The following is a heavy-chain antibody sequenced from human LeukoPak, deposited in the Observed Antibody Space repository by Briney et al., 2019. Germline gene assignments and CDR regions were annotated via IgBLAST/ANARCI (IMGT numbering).Heavy chain of an antibody. CDR3: ASHVPAPDL. CDR1: GFTFSSYA. CDR2: ITYDGSNK. J-gene: IGHJ6*02. V-gene: IGHV3-30-3*01. Sequence: PGRSLRLSCTASGFTFSSYAMHWVRQAPGEGLEWVALITYDGSNKYYADSVKGRFTISRDNSKNTLYLQMNSLRVEDTAVYYCASHVPAPDLWGQGITVTVSS. D-gene: IGHD3-10*02.